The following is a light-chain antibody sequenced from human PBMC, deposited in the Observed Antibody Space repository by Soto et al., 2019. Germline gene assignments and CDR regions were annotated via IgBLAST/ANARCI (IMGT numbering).Light chain of an antibody. J-gene: IGKJ1*01. CDR3: QQRATWPWT. CDR2: DTS. Sequence: IVLTQSPATLSFSPGEEATLSCRASQSIAIYLAWYQQKSGQSPRLLIYDTSNRAPGIPDRFSGSASGTDFTLTISSLEPEDFAVYYCQQRATWPWTFGQGTAMEIK. CDR1: QSIAIY. V-gene: IGKV3-11*01.